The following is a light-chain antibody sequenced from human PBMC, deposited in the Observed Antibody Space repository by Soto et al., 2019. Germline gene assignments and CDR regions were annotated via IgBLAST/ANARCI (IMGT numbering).Light chain of an antibody. Sequence: EIVMTQSPATLSVSPGERATLSCRASQSVSSKLAWYQQKPGQAPRLLIYRASTRATGIPARFSGSGSGTEFTLTISSLQSEDFAVYYCQQYNNWPPATFGQETKVDIK. CDR1: QSVSSK. J-gene: IGKJ1*01. V-gene: IGKV3-15*01. CDR3: QQYNNWPPAT. CDR2: RAS.